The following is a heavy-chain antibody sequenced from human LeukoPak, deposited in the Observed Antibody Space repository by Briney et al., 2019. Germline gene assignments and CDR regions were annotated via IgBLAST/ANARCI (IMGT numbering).Heavy chain of an antibody. J-gene: IGHJ4*02. V-gene: IGHV1-46*01. CDR3: ARDQEGLEY. Sequence: ASVKVSCKASGYSFTSNYIHWVRQAPGQVLEWMGMIYPRDGSTSYAQRFQDRVTVTRDTSTSTVHMELSGLRSEDTAVYYCARDQEGLEYWGQGTLVTVSS. CDR1: GYSFTSNY. CDR2: IYPRDGST.